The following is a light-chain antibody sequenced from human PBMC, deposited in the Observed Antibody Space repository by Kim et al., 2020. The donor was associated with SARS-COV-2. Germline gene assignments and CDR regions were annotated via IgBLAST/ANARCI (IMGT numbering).Light chain of an antibody. Sequence: ASTGDRVTITCRASQGISTYLSWYQQKPAKAPKVLIYAASTLQSGVPSRFSGSGSETDFTLTISRLQSEDFATYYCQQYYSYPWTFGQGTKVDIK. CDR2: AAS. CDR1: QGISTY. CDR3: QQYYSYPWT. J-gene: IGKJ1*01. V-gene: IGKV1-8*01.